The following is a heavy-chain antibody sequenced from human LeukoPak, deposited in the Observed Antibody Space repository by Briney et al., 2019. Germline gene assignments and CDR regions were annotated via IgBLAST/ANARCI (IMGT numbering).Heavy chain of an antibody. CDR3: AKVVGDRMDY. J-gene: IGHJ4*02. D-gene: IGHD3-16*02. Sequence: ASVKVSCKASGYTLGTYVFCWVRQAPGQGLEWMGWISAHNGQTKSAQKLQDRLSMTTDTSTTTAYMELRSEKLNDTAVYYCAKVVGDRMDYWGQGTLVTVSS. V-gene: IGHV1-18*01. CDR1: GYTLGTYV. CDR2: ISAHNGQT.